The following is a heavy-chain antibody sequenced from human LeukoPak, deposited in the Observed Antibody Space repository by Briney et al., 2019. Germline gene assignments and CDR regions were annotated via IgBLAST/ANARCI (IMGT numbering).Heavy chain of an antibody. V-gene: IGHV4-34*01. D-gene: IGHD3-9*01. CDR2: INHSGST. J-gene: IGHJ4*02. Sequence: SETLSLTCAVYGGSFSGYYWSWIRQRSGKGLEWIGEINHSGSTNYNPSLKSRVTISVDTSKNQFSLKLSSVTAADTAVYYCARGDILTGYYSRRYFDYWGQGTLVTVSS. CDR1: GGSFSGYY. CDR3: ARGDILTGYYSRRYFDY.